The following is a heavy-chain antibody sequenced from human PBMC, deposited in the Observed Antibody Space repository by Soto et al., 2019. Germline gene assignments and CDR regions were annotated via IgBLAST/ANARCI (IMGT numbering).Heavy chain of an antibody. J-gene: IGHJ4*02. CDR3: ERGWTEVATAY. D-gene: IGHD2-15*01. Sequence: SETLSLTCAVSGYSISSGYYWGWIRQSPGKGLEWIGSIHHGGSPLFNPSLEGRVAISIDTSKNQLSLTLSSVTAADTVVYYCERGWTEVATAYWGQGTLVTVSS. V-gene: IGHV4-38-2*01. CDR2: IHHGGSP. CDR1: GYSISSGYY.